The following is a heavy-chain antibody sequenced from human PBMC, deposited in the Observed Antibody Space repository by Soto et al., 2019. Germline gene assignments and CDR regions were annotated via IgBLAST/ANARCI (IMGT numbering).Heavy chain of an antibody. CDR1: GYNFDTYW. V-gene: IGHV5-51*01. D-gene: IGHD4-17*01. Sequence: PGESLKISCKGSGYNFDTYWIAWVRQMPGKGLEWMGFIYPHDSDTRYSPSFRGQVTISADKSINTAYLQWTSLKASDTAIYFCARPTDYHYGMQVWGQGTTVTVSS. CDR2: IYPHDSDT. CDR3: ARPTDYHYGMQV. J-gene: IGHJ6*02.